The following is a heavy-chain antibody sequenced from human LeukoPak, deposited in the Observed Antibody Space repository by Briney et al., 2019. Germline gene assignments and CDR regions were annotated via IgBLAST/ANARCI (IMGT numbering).Heavy chain of an antibody. Sequence: GESLKISCKGSGYSFTSYWIGWVRQMPGKGLEWMGIIYPGDSDTRYSPSFQGQVTISADKSFSTAYLQWSSLKASDTAMYYCARERRYYDFWSGYFDYFDYWGQGTLVTVSS. J-gene: IGHJ4*02. V-gene: IGHV5-51*01. CDR1: GYSFTSYW. CDR3: ARERRYYDFWSGYFDYFDY. D-gene: IGHD3-3*01. CDR2: IYPGDSDT.